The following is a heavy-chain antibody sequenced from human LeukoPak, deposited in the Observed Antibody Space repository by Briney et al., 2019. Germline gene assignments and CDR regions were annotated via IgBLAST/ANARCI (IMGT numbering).Heavy chain of an antibody. CDR1: GGSFSGYY. D-gene: IGHD1-26*01. J-gene: IGHJ4*02. CDR2: IHSSGST. V-gene: IGHV4-4*09. Sequence: SETLSLTCAVYGGSFSGYYWSWIRQPPGKGLEWIGYIHSSGSTHYNPFLRGRVTTSLDTSKNRFSLKLTSVTAADTAVYYCARLGSYSDHWGQGTLVTVSS. CDR3: ARLGSYSDH.